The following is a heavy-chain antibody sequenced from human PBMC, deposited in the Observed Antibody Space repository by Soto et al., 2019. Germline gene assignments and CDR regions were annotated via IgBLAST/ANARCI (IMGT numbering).Heavy chain of an antibody. V-gene: IGHV1-69*13. Sequence: GASVKVSCKASGGTFSRYTITWVRQAPGQGLEGMGGITPMFGTPNYAQKFQGRVTITADESTSTAYMELSSLRSEDTAMYYCARDGTLYDSSAYYYLYWGQGTLVTVSS. CDR1: GGTFSRYT. J-gene: IGHJ4*02. CDR3: ARDGTLYDSSAYYYLY. CDR2: ITPMFGTP. D-gene: IGHD3-22*01.